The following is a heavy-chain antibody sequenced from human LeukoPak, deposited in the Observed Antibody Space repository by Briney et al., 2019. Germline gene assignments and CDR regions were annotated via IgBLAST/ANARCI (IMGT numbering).Heavy chain of an antibody. CDR2: IYYSGST. Sequence: NPSETLSLTCTVSGGSISTYYWNWIRQPPGKGLGWIGYIYYSGSTNYNPSLKSRVTISVATSKNRFSLKLSSVTAADTAVYYCARRADLNWYFDLWGRGTLVTVSS. V-gene: IGHV4-59*08. J-gene: IGHJ2*01. D-gene: IGHD3/OR15-3a*01. CDR3: ARRADLNWYFDL. CDR1: GGSISTYY.